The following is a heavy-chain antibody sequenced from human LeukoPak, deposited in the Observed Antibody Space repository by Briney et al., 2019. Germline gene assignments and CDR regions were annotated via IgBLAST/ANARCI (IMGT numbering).Heavy chain of an antibody. J-gene: IGHJ3*02. CDR2: ISSSSTYI. Sequence: PGGSLRLSCTASTFTLSAYGVSWVRQAPGKGLEWGSSISSSSTYIYYADSLKGRFTISRDNAKNSLYLQMNSLRAEDTAVYYCARDFPRDNDAFDIWGQGTMVTVSS. CDR3: ARDFPRDNDAFDI. CDR1: TFTLSAYG. V-gene: IGHV3-21*01.